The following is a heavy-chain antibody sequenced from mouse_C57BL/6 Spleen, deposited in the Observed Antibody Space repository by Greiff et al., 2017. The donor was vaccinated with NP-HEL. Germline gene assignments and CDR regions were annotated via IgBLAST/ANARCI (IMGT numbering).Heavy chain of an antibody. CDR1: GYTFTSYW. Sequence: QVHVKQPGAELVRPGSSVKLSCKASGYTFTSYWMHWVKQRPIQGLEWIGNIDPSDSETHYNQKFKDKATLTVDKSSSTAYMQLSSLTSEDSAVYYCARITTVVAKWDYFDYWGQGTTLTVSS. CDR2: IDPSDSET. D-gene: IGHD1-1*01. CDR3: ARITTVVAKWDYFDY. V-gene: IGHV1-52*01. J-gene: IGHJ2*01.